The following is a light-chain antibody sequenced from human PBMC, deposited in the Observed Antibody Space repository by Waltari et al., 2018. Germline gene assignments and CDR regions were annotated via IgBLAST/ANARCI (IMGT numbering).Light chain of an antibody. J-gene: IGKJ5*01. CDR3: QQYENFPVT. CDR1: QDISNY. CDR2: DTS. Sequence: DIQVTQSPSSLSVSVADRVTITCQASQDISNYLNWYQHKPEKAPKRLIYDTSHLQTGVPSRFSGTGGGTDFTFTISSLQPEDIATYYCQQYENFPVTFGQGTRLEIK. V-gene: IGKV1-33*01.